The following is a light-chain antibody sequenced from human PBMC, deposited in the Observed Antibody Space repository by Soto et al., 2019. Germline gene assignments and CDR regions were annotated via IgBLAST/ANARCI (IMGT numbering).Light chain of an antibody. Sequence: IHMTQSPSTVSASVGDSVTISCRASQDIVTYLAWYQQKPGRAPKLLIFDASTLQSGVSPRFRGSGSGSEFSLTISNLQPHDAGVYFCQHYTLSSGPFGGGTRVET. J-gene: IGKJ4*02. CDR1: QDIVTY. CDR2: DAS. V-gene: IGKV1-5*01. CDR3: QHYTLSSGP.